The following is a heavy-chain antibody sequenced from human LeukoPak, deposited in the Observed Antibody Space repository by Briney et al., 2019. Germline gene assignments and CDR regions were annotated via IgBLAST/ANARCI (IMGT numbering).Heavy chain of an antibody. CDR1: GGSISTYY. J-gene: IGHJ3*02. Sequence: SETLSLTSTVSGGSISTYYWSWIRQPPGKGLEWIGYIYYSGSTNYNPSHKSRVTISVDTSKNQFSLKLSSVTAADTAVYYCARQQWLEQDAFDIWGQGTMVTVSS. CDR3: ARQQWLEQDAFDI. CDR2: IYYSGST. V-gene: IGHV4-59*08. D-gene: IGHD6-19*01.